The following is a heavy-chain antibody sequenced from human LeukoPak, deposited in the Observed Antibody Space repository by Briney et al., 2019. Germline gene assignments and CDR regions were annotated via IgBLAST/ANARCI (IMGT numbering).Heavy chain of an antibody. V-gene: IGHV3-21*01. J-gene: IGHJ4*02. CDR3: ARGQNGFDY. Sequence: GGSLRLSCAASGFTFSGYNMNWVRQAPGKGLEWVSSLSASTTYIYYADSVKGRFTISRDNAKNSLYLQMNSLRGEDTAVYYCARGQNGFDYWGQGTLVTVPS. D-gene: IGHD2-8*01. CDR2: LSASTTYI. CDR1: GFTFSGYN.